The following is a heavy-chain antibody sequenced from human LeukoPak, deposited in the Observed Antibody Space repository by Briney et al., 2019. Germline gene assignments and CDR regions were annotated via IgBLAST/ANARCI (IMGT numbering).Heavy chain of an antibody. CDR3: ARGSIAARNDAFDI. J-gene: IGHJ3*02. CDR2: IYYSGST. V-gene: IGHV4-59*01. Sequence: SEALSLTCTVSGGSISSYYWSWIWRPPGKGLEWIGYIYYSGSTNYNPSLKSRVTISVDTSENQFSLKLRSVTAADTAVYYCARGSIAARNDAFDIWGQGTMVTVSS. D-gene: IGHD6-6*01. CDR1: GGSISSYY.